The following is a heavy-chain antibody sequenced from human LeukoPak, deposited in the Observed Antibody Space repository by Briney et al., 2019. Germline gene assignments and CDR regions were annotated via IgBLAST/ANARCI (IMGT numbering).Heavy chain of an antibody. V-gene: IGHV4-34*01. CDR3: ARGGRQQLTPYYSDY. J-gene: IGHJ4*02. CDR1: GGSFSGYY. D-gene: IGHD6-13*01. Sequence: SETLSLTCAVSGGSFSGYYWSWIRQPPGKGLEWIGEINHSGSTNYNPSLKSRVTISVDTSKNQFSLKLSSVTAADTAVYYCARGGRQQLTPYYSDYWGQGTLVTVSS. CDR2: INHSGST.